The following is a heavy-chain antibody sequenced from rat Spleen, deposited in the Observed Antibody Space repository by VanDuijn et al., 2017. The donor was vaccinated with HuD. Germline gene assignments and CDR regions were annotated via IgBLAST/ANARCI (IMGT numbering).Heavy chain of an antibody. V-gene: IGHV5-29*01. Sequence: EVQLVESGGGLVQPGRSLKLSCAASGFTFSNYGMAWVRQAPTQGLAWVATISYDGSSTYYRDSVKGRFTISRDSAKSTLYLQMDSLRSEDTATYYCARRGVMDAWGQGASVTVSS. CDR2: ISYDGSST. CDR3: ARRGVMDA. CDR1: GFTFSNYG. J-gene: IGHJ4*01.